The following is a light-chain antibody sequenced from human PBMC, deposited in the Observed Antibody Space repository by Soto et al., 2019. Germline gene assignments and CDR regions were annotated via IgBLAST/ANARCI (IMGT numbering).Light chain of an antibody. CDR2: AAS. Sequence: QLTQSPSSLSASVGDRVTITCRASQGIASYLAWYQQKPGQAPNLLIYAASTLQSGVPSRFSGSGSGTDFTLTISSLQPEDFATYYCQQRSNWPRFGQGTKVEIK. V-gene: IGKV1-9*01. CDR1: QGIASY. CDR3: QQRSNWPR. J-gene: IGKJ1*01.